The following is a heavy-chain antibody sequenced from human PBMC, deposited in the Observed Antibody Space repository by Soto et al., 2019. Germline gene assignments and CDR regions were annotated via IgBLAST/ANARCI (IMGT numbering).Heavy chain of an antibody. D-gene: IGHD2-2*01. J-gene: IGHJ6*02. CDR1: GFTFSSYS. Sequence: EVQLVESGGGLVQPGGSLRLSCAASGFTFSSYSMNWVRQAPGKGLEWVSSISSSSSYIYYADSVKGRFTISRDNAKNSLYLQMNSLRAEDTAVYYCARELTRGYGMDVWGQGTTVTVSS. CDR2: ISSSSSYI. CDR3: ARELTRGYGMDV. V-gene: IGHV3-21*01.